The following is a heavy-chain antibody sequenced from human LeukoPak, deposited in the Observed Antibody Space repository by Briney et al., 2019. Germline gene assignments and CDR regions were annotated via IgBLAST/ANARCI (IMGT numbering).Heavy chain of an antibody. D-gene: IGHD3-10*01. CDR2: IIGSGGST. J-gene: IGHJ5*02. V-gene: IGHV3-23*01. CDR1: GFTFSSYA. Sequence: GGSLRLSCAASGFTFSSYAMSWVRQAPGKGLEWVSAIIGSGGSTYYADSVKGRFTISRDNSKNTLYLQMNSLRAEDTAVYYCAKRLGFGPSKPSYYYGSGSYYPNWFDPWGQGTLVTVSS. CDR3: AKRLGFGPSKPSYYYGSGSYYPNWFDP.